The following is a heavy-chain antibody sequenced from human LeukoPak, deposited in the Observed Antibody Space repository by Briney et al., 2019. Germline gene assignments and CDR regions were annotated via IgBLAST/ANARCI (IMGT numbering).Heavy chain of an antibody. V-gene: IGHV3-33*06. J-gene: IGHJ4*02. CDR2: IWYDGSNK. D-gene: IGHD1-26*01. CDR3: AKVTGVGATREYYFDY. CDR1: GFTFSSYG. Sequence: QSGGSLRLSCAASGFTFSSYGMHWVRQAPGKGLELVAVIWYDGSNKYYADSVKGRFTISRDNSKNTLYLQMNSLRAEDTAVYYCAKVTGVGATREYYFDYWGQGTLVTVSS.